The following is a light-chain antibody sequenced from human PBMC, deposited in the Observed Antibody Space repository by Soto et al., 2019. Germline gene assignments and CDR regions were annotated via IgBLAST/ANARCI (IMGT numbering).Light chain of an antibody. CDR2: ATT. Sequence: QSALTQPPSVSGAPGEWVTISCTGSSSNIGAGYDVHWYQHLPGAAPKLLIYATTTRPSGVPDRFSGSKSGTSASLAITGLQADDEADYYCQSYDDSLGGSVFGGGTQLTVL. CDR1: SSNIGAGYD. CDR3: QSYDDSLGGSV. V-gene: IGLV1-40*01. J-gene: IGLJ7*01.